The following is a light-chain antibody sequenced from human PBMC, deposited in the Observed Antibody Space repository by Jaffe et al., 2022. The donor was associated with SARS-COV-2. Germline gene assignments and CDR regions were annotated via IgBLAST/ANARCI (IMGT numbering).Light chain of an antibody. V-gene: IGLV3-25*03. CDR1: VLSKQY. CDR2: KDR. CDR3: QSADSSGTYTV. Sequence: SDELTQPPSVSVSPGQTARITCSGDVLSKQYGHWYQQKPGQAPVLVIFKDRERASGIPERFSGSSSGTTVTLTISGVQAEDEADYYCQSADSSGTYTVFGGGTKLTVL. J-gene: IGLJ2*01.